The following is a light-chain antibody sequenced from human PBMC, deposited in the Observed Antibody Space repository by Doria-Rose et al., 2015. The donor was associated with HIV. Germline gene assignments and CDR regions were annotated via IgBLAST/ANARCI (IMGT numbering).Light chain of an antibody. CDR2: AAS. CDR3: QQSYSLFT. V-gene: IGKV1-39*01. J-gene: IGKJ3*01. CDR1: QSISTY. Sequence: VGGRVTITCRASQSISTYLNWYQHKPGKAPKLLIYAASTLQSGVPSRFSGSGPGTDFTLTISSLRPEDFATYYCQQSYSLFTFGPGTNVDIK.